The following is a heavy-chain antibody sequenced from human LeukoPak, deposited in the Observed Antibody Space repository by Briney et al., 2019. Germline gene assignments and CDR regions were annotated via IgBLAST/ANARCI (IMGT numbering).Heavy chain of an antibody. Sequence: PGGSLRLSCAASGFTFSSYSMNWVRQPPGRGVEWGSSIIRSSSYIYYAASVKGRFTISRDNAKNPLYLQMNSLRAEDTAVYYCASSTSWLGWWYFDHWGQGTLVTVSS. D-gene: IGHD2-2*01. CDR3: ASSTSWLGWWYFDH. J-gene: IGHJ4*02. CDR2: IIRSSSYI. CDR1: GFTFSSYS. V-gene: IGHV3-21*01.